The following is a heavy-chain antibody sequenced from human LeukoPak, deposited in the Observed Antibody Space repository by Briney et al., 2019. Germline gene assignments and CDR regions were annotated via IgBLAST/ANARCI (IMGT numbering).Heavy chain of an antibody. J-gene: IGHJ4*02. CDR1: GFTFDDYA. Sequence: GRSLRLSCVASGFTFDDYAMHWVRHPPGKGLEWVSGISWNGGSVDYADSVKGRFTISRDNAKNSLYLQMNSLRAEDTALYYCAKDINYSLAVAWNWGQGTLVTVSS. D-gene: IGHD6-19*01. CDR2: ISWNGGSV. V-gene: IGHV3-9*01. CDR3: AKDINYSLAVAWN.